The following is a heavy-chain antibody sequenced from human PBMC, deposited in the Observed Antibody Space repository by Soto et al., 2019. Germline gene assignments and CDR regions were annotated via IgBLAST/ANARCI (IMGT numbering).Heavy chain of an antibody. J-gene: IGHJ4*02. Sequence: QVQLVQSGAEVKKPGASVKVSCKASGYTFTSYGISWVRQAPGQGLEWMGWISAYNGNTNYAQKLKGRVTMTTDTSTSTAYMELRSLRSDDTAVYYCARGVHYYGSGSLEVVDYWGQGTLVTVSS. V-gene: IGHV1-18*01. CDR1: GYTFTSYG. CDR3: ARGVHYYGSGSLEVVDY. CDR2: ISAYNGNT. D-gene: IGHD3-10*01.